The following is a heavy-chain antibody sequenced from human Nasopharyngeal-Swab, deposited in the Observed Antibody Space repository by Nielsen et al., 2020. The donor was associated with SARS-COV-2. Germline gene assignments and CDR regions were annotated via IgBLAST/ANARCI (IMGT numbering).Heavy chain of an antibody. J-gene: IGHJ6*02. D-gene: IGHD1-7*01. CDR3: ARILRLELRTCGMDV. CDR1: GYTFTSYG. CDR2: ISAYNGNT. V-gene: IGHV1-18*01. Sequence: ASVKVSCKASGYTFTSYGISWVRQAPAQGLEWMGWISAYNGNTNYAQKLQGRVTMTTDTSTSTAYMELRSLRSDDTAVYYCARILRLELRTCGMDVWGQGTTVTVSS.